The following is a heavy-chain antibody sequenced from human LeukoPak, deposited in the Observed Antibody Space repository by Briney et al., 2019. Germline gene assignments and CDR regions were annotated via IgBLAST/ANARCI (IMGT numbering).Heavy chain of an antibody. V-gene: IGHV4-30-4*08. CDR3: ARLTFGGVIVFDY. Sequence: PSETLSLTCTVSGGSISSGDYYWSWIRQPPGRGLEWIGYIYQSGSTYDNPSLKSRLTISVDTSKNQFSLKLSSVTAADTAVYYCARLTFGGVIVFDYWGQGTLVTVSS. D-gene: IGHD3-16*02. CDR2: IYQSGST. J-gene: IGHJ4*02. CDR1: GGSISSGDYY.